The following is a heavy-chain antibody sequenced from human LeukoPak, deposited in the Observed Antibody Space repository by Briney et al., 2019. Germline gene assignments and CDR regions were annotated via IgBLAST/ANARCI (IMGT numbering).Heavy chain of an antibody. CDR2: ISAYNGNT. CDR3: ARVRSRTIFGVVIEGHMDV. D-gene: IGHD3-3*01. J-gene: IGHJ6*03. Sequence: ASVKVSCKASGYTFTSYGISWVRQAPGQGLEWMGWISAYNGNTNYAQKLQGRVTMTTDTSTSTAYMELRSLRSDDTAVYYCARVRSRTIFGVVIEGHMDVWGKGTTVTVSS. CDR1: GYTFTSYG. V-gene: IGHV1-18*01.